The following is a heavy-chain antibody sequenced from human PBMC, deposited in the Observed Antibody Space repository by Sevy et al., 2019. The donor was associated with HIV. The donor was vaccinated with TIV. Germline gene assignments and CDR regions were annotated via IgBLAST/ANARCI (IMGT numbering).Heavy chain of an antibody. Sequence: GGSLRLSCAASGFTFSRYAMHWVRQAPGKGLEWVAVISYDGGNKYFTDSLKGRFTISRDNAKNSLYLQMNSLRAEDTAVYYCARVGATTSFDYWGQGTLVTVSS. CDR2: ISYDGGNK. J-gene: IGHJ4*02. V-gene: IGHV3-30-3*01. D-gene: IGHD1-26*01. CDR3: ARVGATTSFDY. CDR1: GFTFSRYA.